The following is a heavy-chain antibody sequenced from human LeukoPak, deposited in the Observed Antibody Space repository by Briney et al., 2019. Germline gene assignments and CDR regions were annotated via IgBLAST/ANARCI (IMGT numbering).Heavy chain of an antibody. J-gene: IGHJ3*02. CDR1: GGSISSGGYS. D-gene: IGHD5-12*01. Sequence: TSETLSLTCAVSGGSISSGGYSWSWIRQPPGKGLEWIGYIYHSGSTYYNPSLKSRVTISVDRSKNQFSLKLSSVTAADTAVYYCARGGYSGYDFAFDIWGQGTTVTVSS. CDR2: IYHSGST. CDR3: ARGGYSGYDFAFDI. V-gene: IGHV4-30-2*01.